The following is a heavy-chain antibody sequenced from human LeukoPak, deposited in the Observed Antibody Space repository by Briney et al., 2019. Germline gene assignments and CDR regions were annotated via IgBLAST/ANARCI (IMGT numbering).Heavy chain of an antibody. J-gene: IGHJ2*01. CDR3: ARDYNNWYFDL. CDR1: GDSISSYY. V-gene: IGHV4-4*07. CDR2: IYPSGSA. D-gene: IGHD5-24*01. Sequence: SETLSLTCDVPGDSISSYYWSWIRQPAGKGLEWLGRIYPSGSANYNPSLKSRGTMSVDTSKNQFSLRLSSVTAAGTAVYFCARDYNNWYFDLWGRGTLVTVSS.